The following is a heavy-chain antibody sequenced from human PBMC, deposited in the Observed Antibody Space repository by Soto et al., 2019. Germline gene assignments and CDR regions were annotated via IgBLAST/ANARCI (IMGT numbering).Heavy chain of an antibody. CDR1: GGSISSSSYY. CDR2: IYYSGST. D-gene: IGHD3-3*01. CDR3: ARHYGDLYDFWSGYYQLYYYYYGMDV. J-gene: IGHJ6*02. Sequence: SETLSLTCTVSGGSISSSSYYWGWIRQPPGKGLEWIGSIYYSGSTYYNPSLKSRVTISVDTSKNQFSLKLSSVTAADTAVYYCARHYGDLYDFWSGYYQLYYYYYGMDVWGQGTTVTVSS. V-gene: IGHV4-39*01.